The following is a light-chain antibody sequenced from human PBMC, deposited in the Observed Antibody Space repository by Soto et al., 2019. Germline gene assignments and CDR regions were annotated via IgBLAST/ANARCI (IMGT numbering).Light chain of an antibody. CDR3: QHYNGYSGT. CDR1: QTITNW. CDR2: KAS. J-gene: IGKJ2*01. Sequence: DIQMTQSPSTLSASVGDRVTITCRASQTITNWLAWYQLQPGKAPKLLIYKASSLESGVPSRFSGSGSGTEFTLTISSLQPDDFATYYCQHYNGYSGTFGQGTKLEIK. V-gene: IGKV1-5*03.